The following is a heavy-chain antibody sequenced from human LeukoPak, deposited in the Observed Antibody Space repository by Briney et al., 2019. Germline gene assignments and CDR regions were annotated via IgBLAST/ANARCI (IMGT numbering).Heavy chain of an antibody. CDR3: ARDMVREVPGTDAFDI. Sequence: ASVKASCKASGYTFTGYYMHWVRQAPGQGLEWMGWINPNSGGTNYAQKFQGRVTMTRDTSISTAYMELSRLRSDDTAVYYCARDMVREVPGTDAFDIWGQGTLVTVSS. CDR2: INPNSGGT. CDR1: GYTFTGYY. D-gene: IGHD3-10*01. J-gene: IGHJ3*02. V-gene: IGHV1-2*02.